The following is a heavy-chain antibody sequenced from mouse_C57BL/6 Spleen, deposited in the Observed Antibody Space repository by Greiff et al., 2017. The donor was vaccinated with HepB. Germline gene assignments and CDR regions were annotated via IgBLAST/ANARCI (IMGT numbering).Heavy chain of an antibody. Sequence: VQLVESGAELVKPGASVKISCKASGYAFSSYWMNWVKQRPGKGLEWIGQIYPGDGDTNYNGKFKGKATLTADKSSSTAYMQLSSLTSEDSAVYFCARTYSNAMDYWGQGTSVTVSS. CDR1: GYAFSSYW. CDR2: IYPGDGDT. V-gene: IGHV1-80*01. J-gene: IGHJ4*01. D-gene: IGHD2-5*01. CDR3: ARTYSNAMDY.